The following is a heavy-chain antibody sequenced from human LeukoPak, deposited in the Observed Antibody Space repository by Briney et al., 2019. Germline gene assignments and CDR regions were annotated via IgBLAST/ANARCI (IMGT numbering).Heavy chain of an antibody. CDR3: AKDYYDSSGYRLFDY. CDR2: ISGSGGST. Sequence: GGFLRLSCAASGFTFSSYAMSWVRQAPGKGLEWVSAISGSGGSTYYADSVKGRFTISRDNSKNTLYLQMNSLRAEDTAVYYCAKDYYDSSGYRLFDYWGQGTLVTVSS. D-gene: IGHD3-22*01. V-gene: IGHV3-23*01. CDR1: GFTFSSYA. J-gene: IGHJ4*02.